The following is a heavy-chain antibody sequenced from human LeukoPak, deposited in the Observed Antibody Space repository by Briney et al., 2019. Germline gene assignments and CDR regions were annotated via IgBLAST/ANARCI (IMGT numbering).Heavy chain of an antibody. D-gene: IGHD1-14*01. CDR2: IYYSGST. Sequence: SETLSLTCTVSGGSISSYYWSWIRQPPGKGLEWIGYIYYSGSTNYNPSLKSRVTISVNTSKNQFSLKLSSVTAADTAVYYCARDGRNPFDYWGQGTLVTVSS. V-gene: IGHV4-59*01. CDR1: GGSISSYY. CDR3: ARDGRNPFDY. J-gene: IGHJ4*02.